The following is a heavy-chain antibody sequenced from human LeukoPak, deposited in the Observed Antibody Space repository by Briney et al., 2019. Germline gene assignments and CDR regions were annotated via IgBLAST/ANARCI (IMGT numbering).Heavy chain of an antibody. J-gene: IGHJ1*01. CDR2: IIPIFGTA. D-gene: IGHD6-19*01. CDR3: ARSTVAGNAEYFQH. CDR1: GGTFSSYA. Sequence: SVKVSCKASGGTFSSYAISWVRQAPGQGLEWMGGIIPIFGTANYAQKFQGRVTITADESTGTAYMELSSLRSEDTAVYYCARSTVAGNAEYFQHWGQGTLVTVSS. V-gene: IGHV1-69*01.